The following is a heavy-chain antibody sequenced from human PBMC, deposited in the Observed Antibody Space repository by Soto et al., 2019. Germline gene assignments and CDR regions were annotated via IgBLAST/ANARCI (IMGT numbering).Heavy chain of an antibody. J-gene: IGHJ5*01. CDR1: GGTFSSYA. Sequence: QVQLVQSGAEVKKPGSSVKVSCKASGGTFSSYAISWVRQAPGQGLEWTGGIIPIFGTANYARKFQGRVTITADKSTSTAYMERSSLRSEDTAVYYCARRDRSGRDRFDSWGQGTLVTVSS. V-gene: IGHV1-69*06. CDR2: IIPIFGTA. D-gene: IGHD3-10*01. CDR3: ARRDRSGRDRFDS.